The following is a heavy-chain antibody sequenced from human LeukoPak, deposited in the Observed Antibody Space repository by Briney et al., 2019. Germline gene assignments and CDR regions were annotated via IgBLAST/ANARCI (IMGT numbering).Heavy chain of an antibody. J-gene: IGHJ4*02. CDR1: GFTFSSYE. Sequence: GGSLRLSCAASGFTFSSYEMNWVRQAPGKGLQWVSDISSSGTTIYYADSVKGRFTISRDNSKNTLYLQMNSLRAEDTAVYYCAKGTFREGTFDYWGQGTLVTVSS. CDR3: AKGTFREGTFDY. V-gene: IGHV3-48*03. CDR2: ISSSGTTI. D-gene: IGHD3-10*01.